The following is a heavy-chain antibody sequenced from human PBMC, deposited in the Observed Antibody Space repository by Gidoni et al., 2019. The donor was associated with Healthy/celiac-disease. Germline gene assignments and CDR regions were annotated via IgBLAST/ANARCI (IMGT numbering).Heavy chain of an antibody. J-gene: IGHJ4*02. CDR2: INPNSGGT. CDR3: ASVTYSSSWYVPGY. V-gene: IGHV1-2*02. Sequence: GWINPNSGGTNYAQKFQGRVTMTRDTSISTAYMELSRLRSDDTAVYYCASVTYSSSWYVPGYWGQGTLVTVSS. D-gene: IGHD6-13*01.